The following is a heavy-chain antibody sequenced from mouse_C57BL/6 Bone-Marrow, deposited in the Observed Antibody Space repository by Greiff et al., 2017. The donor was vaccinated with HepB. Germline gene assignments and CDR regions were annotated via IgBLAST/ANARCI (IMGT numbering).Heavy chain of an antibody. CDR2: ISYSGST. Sequence: EVQLQQSGPGLAKPSQTLSLTCSVTGYSITSDYWHWIRKFPGNKLEYMGYISYSGSTYYNPYHKSRISITRDTSQNQYYLRVNSVTTEDTATYFCARWGDYVGFACWVQGTLVTVSA. CDR3: ARWGDYVGFAC. J-gene: IGHJ3*01. D-gene: IGHD1-1*01. CDR1: GYSITSDY. V-gene: IGHV3-8*01.